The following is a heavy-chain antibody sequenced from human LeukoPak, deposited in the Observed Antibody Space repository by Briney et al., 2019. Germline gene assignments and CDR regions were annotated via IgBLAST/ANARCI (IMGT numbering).Heavy chain of an antibody. CDR2: FDPEDGET. Sequence: GVSVKVSCKVSGYTLTELSMHWVRQAPGKGLEWMGGFDPEDGETIYAQKFQGRVTMTEDTSTDTAYMELSSLRSEDTAVYYCATPGHIRNYYDSGGYPFDYWGQGTLVTVSS. CDR3: ATPGHIRNYYDSGGYPFDY. CDR1: GYTLTELS. V-gene: IGHV1-24*01. D-gene: IGHD3-22*01. J-gene: IGHJ4*02.